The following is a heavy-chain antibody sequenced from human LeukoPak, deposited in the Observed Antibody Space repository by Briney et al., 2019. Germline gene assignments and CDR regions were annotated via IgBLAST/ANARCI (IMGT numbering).Heavy chain of an antibody. V-gene: IGHV3-9*01. CDR1: GFTFGGYD. D-gene: IGHD5-12*01. CDR3: AKEYSGYDFDY. CDR2: TSGNSGNI. Sequence: GRSLRLSCAASGFTFGGYDMNWVRQAPGKGLEWVAGTSGNSGNIGYADSVKGRFAISRDSAKNTLYLQMNSLRAEDTAVYYCAKEYSGYDFDYWGQGTLVTVSS. J-gene: IGHJ4*02.